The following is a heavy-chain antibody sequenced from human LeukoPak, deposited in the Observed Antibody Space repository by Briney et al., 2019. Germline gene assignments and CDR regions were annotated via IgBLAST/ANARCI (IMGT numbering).Heavy chain of an antibody. J-gene: IGHJ4*02. Sequence: GASVKVSCKVSGYTLTELSMHWVRQAPGKGLEWMGGFDAEDGETIYAQKFQGRVTMTEDTSTDTAYMELSRLRSEDTAVYYCATGTRSGWVFDYWGQGTLVTASS. CDR2: FDAEDGET. V-gene: IGHV1-24*01. D-gene: IGHD6-19*01. CDR3: ATGTRSGWVFDY. CDR1: GYTLTELS.